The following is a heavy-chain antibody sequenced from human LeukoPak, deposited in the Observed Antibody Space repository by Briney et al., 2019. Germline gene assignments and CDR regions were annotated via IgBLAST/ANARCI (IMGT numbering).Heavy chain of an antibody. Sequence: SGGSLRLSCTVSEFTFSSYSVNWVRQAPGKGLEWVASINRGATYIYYADSMKGRFTTSRDDAKSSLYLQMNSLRAEDTAVYYCVRLRRNSDSSGYYYYYDYWGQGILVTVSS. J-gene: IGHJ4*02. CDR2: INRGATYI. CDR3: VRLRRNSDSSGYYYYYDY. CDR1: EFTFSSYS. D-gene: IGHD3-22*01. V-gene: IGHV3-21*01.